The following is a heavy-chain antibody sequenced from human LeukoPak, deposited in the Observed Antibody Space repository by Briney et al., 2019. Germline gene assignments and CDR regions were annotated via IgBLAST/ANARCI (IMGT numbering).Heavy chain of an antibody. CDR2: IYWNDDK. J-gene: IGHJ3*02. V-gene: IGHV2-5*01. Sequence: SGPTLVNPTQTLTLTCTFSGFSLSTSGVGVGWIRQPPGKALGWLALIYWNDDKRYSPSLKSRLTITKVTSKNQVVLTMTNMDPVDTATYYCAHRTFKPRDHDAFDIWGQGTMVTVSS. CDR1: GFSLSTSGVG. CDR3: AHRTFKPRDHDAFDI.